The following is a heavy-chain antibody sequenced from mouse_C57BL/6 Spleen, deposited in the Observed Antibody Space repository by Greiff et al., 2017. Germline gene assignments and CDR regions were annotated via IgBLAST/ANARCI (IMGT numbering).Heavy chain of an antibody. CDR3: VSELGPGFAY. CDR2: IRSKSNNYAT. Sequence: EVQVVESGGGLVQPKGSLKLSCAASGFSFNTYAMNWVRQAPGKGLEWVARIRSKSNNYATYYADSVKDRFTISRDDSESMLYLQMNNLKTEDTAMYYCVSELGPGFAYWGQGTLVTVSA. V-gene: IGHV10-1*01. D-gene: IGHD4-1*01. CDR1: GFSFNTYA. J-gene: IGHJ3*01.